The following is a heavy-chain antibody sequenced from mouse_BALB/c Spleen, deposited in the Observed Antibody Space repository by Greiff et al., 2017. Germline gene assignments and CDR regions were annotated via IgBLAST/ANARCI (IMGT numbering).Heavy chain of an antibody. CDR1: GFTFSSYA. J-gene: IGHJ1*01. D-gene: IGHD2-12*01. CDR3: AGELYWYFDV. CDR2: ISSGGST. V-gene: IGHV5-6-5*01. Sequence: EVHLVESGGGLVKPGGSLKLSCAASGFTFSSYAMSWVRQTPEKRLEWVAYISSGGSTYYPDSVKGRFTINRDNARNILYLQMSSLRSEDKAMYYCAGELYWYFDVWGEGTTVTVSS.